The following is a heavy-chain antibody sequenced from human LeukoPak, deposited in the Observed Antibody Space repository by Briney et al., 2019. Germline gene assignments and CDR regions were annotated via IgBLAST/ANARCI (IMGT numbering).Heavy chain of an antibody. V-gene: IGHV1-18*01. CDR2: ISAYNGNT. J-gene: IGHJ5*02. Sequence: ASVKVSCKASGYTFTSYGISWVRQAPGQGLEWMGWISAYNGNTNYAQKPQGRVTMTTDTSTSTAYMELRSLRSDDTAVYYCARDQMYYDILTGHNWFDPWGQGTLVTVSS. D-gene: IGHD3-9*01. CDR3: ARDQMYYDILTGHNWFDP. CDR1: GYTFTSYG.